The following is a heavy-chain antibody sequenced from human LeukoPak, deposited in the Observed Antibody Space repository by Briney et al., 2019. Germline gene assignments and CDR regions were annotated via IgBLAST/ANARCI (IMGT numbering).Heavy chain of an antibody. V-gene: IGHV4-34*01. Sequence: SETLSLTCAVYGESFSGYYWTWIRQPPGKGLEWIGQINHSGSTNYNPSLKSRVTISVATSKNQFSLRLNSVTAADTAVYYCARRGTIRTTTVDYWGQGTPVTVSS. CDR1: GESFSGYY. J-gene: IGHJ4*02. CDR3: ARRGTIRTTTVDY. D-gene: IGHD1-1*01. CDR2: INHSGST.